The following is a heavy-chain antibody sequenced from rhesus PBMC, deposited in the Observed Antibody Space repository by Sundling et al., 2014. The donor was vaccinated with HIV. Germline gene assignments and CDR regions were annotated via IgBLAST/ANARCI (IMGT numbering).Heavy chain of an antibody. J-gene: IGHJ2*01. Sequence: QVQLQESGPAVVKPSGTLSLTCTVSGGSISSGYYYWSWIRQVPREGTGVDWLHCSYWGHQDQPSLKSRVTLSVDLSKNQFSLKLTSVTAADTAVFYCARASYDRGYSTVWYFDVWGPGTQLIISS. V-gene: IGHV4-122*02. CDR2: CSYWGH. D-gene: IGHD3-28*01. CDR1: GGSISSGYYY. CDR3: ARASYDRGYSTVWYFDV.